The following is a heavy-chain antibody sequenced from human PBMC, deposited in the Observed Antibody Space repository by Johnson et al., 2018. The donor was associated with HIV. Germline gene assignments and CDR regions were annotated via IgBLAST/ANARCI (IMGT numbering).Heavy chain of an antibody. CDR2: IRYDGSNK. V-gene: IGHV3-30*02. CDR1: GFTFSSYG. D-gene: IGHD6-13*01. J-gene: IGHJ3*02. CDR3: ANNLQQLATKDAFDI. Sequence: QEHLVESVGGVVQPGGSLRLSCAASGFTFSSYGMHWVRQAPGKGLEWVAFIRYDGSNKYYADSVKGRFTISRDNSKNTLYLQMNSLRAEDTAVYYCANNLQQLATKDAFDIWGQGTMVTVSS.